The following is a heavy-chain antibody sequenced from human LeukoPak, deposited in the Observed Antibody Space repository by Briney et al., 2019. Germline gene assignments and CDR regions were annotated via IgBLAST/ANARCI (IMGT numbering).Heavy chain of an antibody. Sequence: SETLSLTCAVYGGSFSGYCWSRIRQPPGKGLEWIGEINHSGSTNYNPSLKSRVTISVDTSKNQFSLKLSSVTAADTAVYYCARPPRPWGQGTLVTVSS. V-gene: IGHV4-34*01. J-gene: IGHJ5*02. CDR1: GGSFSGYC. CDR3: ARPPRP. CDR2: INHSGST.